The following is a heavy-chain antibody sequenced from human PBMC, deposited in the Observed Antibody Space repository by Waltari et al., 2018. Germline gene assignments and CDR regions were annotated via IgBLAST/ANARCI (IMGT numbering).Heavy chain of an antibody. V-gene: IGHV4-59*01. Sequence: QVQLQESGPGLVKPSETLSLTCTVSGGSISSSYWSWIRQPPGKGLEWIGYIYYSGSTNYNPSLKSRVTISVDTSKNQFSLKLSSVTAADTAVYYCARDQIGFDPWGQGTLVTVSS. CDR3: ARDQIGFDP. J-gene: IGHJ5*02. CDR2: IYYSGST. CDR1: GGSISSSY.